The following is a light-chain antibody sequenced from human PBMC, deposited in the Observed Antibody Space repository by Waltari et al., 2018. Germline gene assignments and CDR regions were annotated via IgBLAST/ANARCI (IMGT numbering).Light chain of an antibody. V-gene: IGKV1-39*01. J-gene: IGKJ3*01. Sequence: DIQMTQSPSSLSASVGDTVIMTCGASQRITTYLTWYQQKPGKAPTLLIFTASTLQSGVPSRFSGSGSETDFTLTISGLQPEDFATYYCQQSFRFPFTFGPGTKVDMK. CDR2: TAS. CDR3: QQSFRFPFT. CDR1: QRITTY.